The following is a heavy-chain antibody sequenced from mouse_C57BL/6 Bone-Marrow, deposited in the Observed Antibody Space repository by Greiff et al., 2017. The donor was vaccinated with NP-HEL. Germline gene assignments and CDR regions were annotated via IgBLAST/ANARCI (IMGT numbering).Heavy chain of an antibody. J-gene: IGHJ1*03. Sequence: EVQLQQSVAELVRPGASVKLSCTASGFTITNTYMHWVKQRPEQGLEWIGRIDPANGNTKYAPKFKGKATITADTSSNTAYLQLSSLTSEDTAISCCAPYDYAGWYFDVWGTGTTVTVSS. D-gene: IGHD2-4*01. CDR1: GFTITNTY. V-gene: IGHV14-3*01. CDR2: IDPANGNT. CDR3: APYDYAGWYFDV.